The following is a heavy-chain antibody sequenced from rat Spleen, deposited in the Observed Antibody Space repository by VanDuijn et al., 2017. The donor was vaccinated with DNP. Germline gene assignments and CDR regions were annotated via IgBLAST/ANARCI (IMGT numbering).Heavy chain of an antibody. Sequence: EVQLVESGGGLVQSGRSLKVSCAASGFTFSDYNMAWVRQAPKKGLEWVATIVYDGSSSFYGDSVTGRFTISRDKAKSTLYLQMDSLRSEDTATYYCTTHGSIATISTGAMDVWGQGTSVTVSS. D-gene: IGHD1-2*01. J-gene: IGHJ4*01. V-gene: IGHV5S10*01. CDR3: TTHGSIATISTGAMDV. CDR1: GFTFSDYN. CDR2: IVYDGSSS.